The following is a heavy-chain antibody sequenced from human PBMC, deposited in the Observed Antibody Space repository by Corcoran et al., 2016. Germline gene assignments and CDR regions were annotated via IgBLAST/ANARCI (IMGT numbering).Heavy chain of an antibody. CDR3: ANPHGYSRGY. D-gene: IGHD5-18*01. CDR2: ISGSGGST. V-gene: IGHV3-23*01. Sequence: EVQLLESGGGLVQPGGSLRLSCAASGFTFRSYAMSWVRQAPGKGLEWVSAISGSGGSTYYADSVKGRFTISRDNSKNTLYLQMHSRRAEDMAVYYCANPHGYSRGYWGQGTLVTGSS. CDR1: GFTFRSYA. J-gene: IGHJ4*02.